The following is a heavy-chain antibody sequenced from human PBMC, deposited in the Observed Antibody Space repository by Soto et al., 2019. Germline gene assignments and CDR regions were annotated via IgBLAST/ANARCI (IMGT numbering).Heavy chain of an antibody. CDR2: ISTYSGDT. CDR1: GYTFTTYY. D-gene: IGHD5-12*01. V-gene: IGHV1-18*01. J-gene: IGHJ5*02. CDR3: ARHHGPTTSENWFDP. Sequence: ASVNVSCKSSGYTFTTYYMSWVRQAPGQGLEWMGWISTYSGDTKYAQKFQGRVTMTTDTSTTTAYLELRSLRSDDTAVYYCARHHGPTTSENWFDPWGQGTLVTVSS.